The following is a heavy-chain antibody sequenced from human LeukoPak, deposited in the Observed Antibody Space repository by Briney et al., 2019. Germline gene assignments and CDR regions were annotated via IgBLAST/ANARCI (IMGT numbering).Heavy chain of an antibody. CDR2: ISTYNGNT. V-gene: IGHV1-18*01. Sequence: GASVTVSCTPSGYTFSTYGISWVRQAPGQRLEWRGWISTYNGNTYYAMRLQGRVAMTPDTYTSTTYMELRSLRSDDTAVYYCAREKPRLAPGDAFDIWGQGTMVTVSS. CDR1: GYTFSTYG. D-gene: IGHD2-2*01. J-gene: IGHJ3*02. CDR3: AREKPRLAPGDAFDI.